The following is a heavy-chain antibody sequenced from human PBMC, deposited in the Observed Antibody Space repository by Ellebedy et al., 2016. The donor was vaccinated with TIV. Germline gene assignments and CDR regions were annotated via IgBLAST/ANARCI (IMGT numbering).Heavy chain of an antibody. J-gene: IGHJ3*02. CDR3: ARGNKWQWLVRLGAAFDI. Sequence: MPGGSLRLSCTVSGGSISPYYWSWIRQPPGKGLEWIGYISYSGSTNYNPSLKSRVTISLDTSKNQFPLKLSSVTAADTAVYYCARGNKWQWLVRLGAAFDIWGQGTMVTVSS. CDR2: ISYSGST. D-gene: IGHD6-19*01. CDR1: GGSISPYY. V-gene: IGHV4-59*12.